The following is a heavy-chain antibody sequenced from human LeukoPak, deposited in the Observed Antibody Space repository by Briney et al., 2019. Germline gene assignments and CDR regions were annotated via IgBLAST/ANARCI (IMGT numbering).Heavy chain of an antibody. J-gene: IGHJ4*02. CDR3: ARDQEWFGESIDY. V-gene: IGHV3-48*02. CDR2: ISSSSSTI. D-gene: IGHD3-10*01. CDR1: GFTFSSHS. Sequence: PGGSLRLSCAASGFTFSSHSMNWVRQAPGKGLEWVSYISSSSSTIYHADSVKGRFTVSRDNAKNSLYLQMNSLRDEDTAVYYCARDQEWFGESIDYWGQGTLVTVSS.